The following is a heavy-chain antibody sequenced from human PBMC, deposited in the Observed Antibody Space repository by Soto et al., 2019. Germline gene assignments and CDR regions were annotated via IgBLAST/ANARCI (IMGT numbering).Heavy chain of an antibody. CDR1: GFVFSNYA. V-gene: IGHV3-23*01. D-gene: IGHD3-16*01. CDR2: NSGNSVTT. CDR3: GKVERVFMKLFAGVIISPSAIDN. Sequence: GGSLRLSCAPSGFVFSNYAMSWVRQAPGKGLERISVNSGNSVTTFYADSVKGRFTITRDNSKSLLYLQMNSLRAEDTTVYYCGKVERVFMKLFAGVIISPSAIDNCALGTRVTVSS. J-gene: IGHJ4*02.